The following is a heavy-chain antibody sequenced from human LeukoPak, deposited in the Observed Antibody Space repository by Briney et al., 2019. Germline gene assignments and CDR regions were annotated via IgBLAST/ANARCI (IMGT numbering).Heavy chain of an antibody. Sequence: ASVKVSCKASGYTFTGYYMHWVRQAPGQGLEWMGWINPNSGGTNYAQKFQGRVTMTRDTSINTAYMDLSRLRSDDTAIYFCARSLGVDFDYWGQGTLVTVSS. CDR2: INPNSGGT. D-gene: IGHD3-3*01. CDR1: GYTFTGYY. V-gene: IGHV1-2*02. J-gene: IGHJ4*02. CDR3: ARSLGVDFDY.